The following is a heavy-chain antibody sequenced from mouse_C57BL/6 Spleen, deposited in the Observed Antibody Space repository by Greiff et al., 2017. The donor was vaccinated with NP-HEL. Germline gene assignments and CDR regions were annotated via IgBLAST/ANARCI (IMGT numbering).Heavy chain of an antibody. CDR1: GYTFTSYG. J-gene: IGHJ3*01. D-gene: IGHD2-5*01. V-gene: IGHV1-81*01. CDR2: IYPRSGNT. CDR3: AIAYYSNYEFAY. Sequence: VQVVESGAELARPGASVKLSCKASGYTFTSYGISWVKQRTGQGLEWIGEIYPRSGNTYYNEKFKGKATLTADKSSSTAYMELRSLTSEDSAVYFCAIAYYSNYEFAYWGQGTLVTVSA.